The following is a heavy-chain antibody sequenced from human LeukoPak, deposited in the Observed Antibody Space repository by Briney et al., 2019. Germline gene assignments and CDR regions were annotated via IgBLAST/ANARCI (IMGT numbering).Heavy chain of an antibody. CDR2: ISSSSSTI. D-gene: IGHD5-18*01. Sequence: GGSLRLSCAASGFTFSSYGMYWVRQAPGKGLEWVSYISSSSSTIYYADSVKGRFTISGDNAKNSLYLQMNSLRAEDTAVYYCARKARSWLWSYYFDYWGQGTLVTVSS. CDR1: GFTFSSYG. J-gene: IGHJ4*02. V-gene: IGHV3-48*01. CDR3: ARKARSWLWSYYFDY.